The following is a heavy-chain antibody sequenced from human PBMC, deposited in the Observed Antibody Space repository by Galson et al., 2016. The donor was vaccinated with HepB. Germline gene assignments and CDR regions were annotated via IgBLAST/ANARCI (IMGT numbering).Heavy chain of an antibody. CDR1: GGSFSGYY. CDR3: ARHQRRDAYILKSFDL. CDR2: INHGGSA. D-gene: IGHD5-24*01. Sequence: ETLSLTCGVSGGSFSGYYGSWIRQPPGKGLEWIGEINHGGSANYNPSLKSRVTFSVDTSKNQFSLKLRSVTAADTAVYFCARHQRRDAYILKSFDLWGRGTLGTVSS. V-gene: IGHV4-34*01. J-gene: IGHJ2*01.